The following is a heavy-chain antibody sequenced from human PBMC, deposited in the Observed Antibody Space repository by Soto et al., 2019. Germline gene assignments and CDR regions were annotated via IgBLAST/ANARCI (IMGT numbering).Heavy chain of an antibody. CDR2: ISGSSGST. D-gene: IGHD1-26*01. Sequence: GGSLRLSCAASGFTFSSYAMSWVRQAPGKGLEWVSYISGSSGSTYYADSVKGRFTISRDNSKNSLYLQMNSLRDEDTAVYYCAREFEVGATLDYWGQGTLVTVS. J-gene: IGHJ4*02. V-gene: IGHV3-23*01. CDR3: AREFEVGATLDY. CDR1: GFTFSSYA.